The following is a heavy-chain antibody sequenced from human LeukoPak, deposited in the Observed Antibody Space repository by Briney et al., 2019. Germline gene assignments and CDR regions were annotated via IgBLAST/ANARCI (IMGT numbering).Heavy chain of an antibody. CDR3: ARDLVFGGSGGAHDILTFDP. V-gene: IGHV1-18*01. CDR2: ISAYNGNT. Sequence: GASVKVSCKASGYTFTSYGISWVRQAPGQGLEWMGWISAYNGNTNYAQKLQGRVTMTTDTSTSTAYMELRSLRSDDTAVYYCARDLVFGGSGGAHDILTFDPWGQGTLVTVSS. CDR1: GYTFTSYG. D-gene: IGHD3-9*01. J-gene: IGHJ5*02.